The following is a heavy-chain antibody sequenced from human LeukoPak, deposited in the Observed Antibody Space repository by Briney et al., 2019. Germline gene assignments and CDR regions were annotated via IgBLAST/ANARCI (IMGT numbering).Heavy chain of an antibody. CDR2: INSNSDTV. Sequence: GGSLRLSCAASGYTFRTYGMNWVRQAPGKGLEWSSYINSNSDTVHYSNSVEGRFTISRDNAKNSLYLQMNSLRAEDTAMYYCARQWFPGGDYPPSRRTYYYYGMDVWGQGTTVTVSS. V-gene: IGHV3-48*04. D-gene: IGHD3-22*01. CDR3: ARQWFPGGDYPPSRRTYYYYGMDV. J-gene: IGHJ6*02. CDR1: GYTFRTYG.